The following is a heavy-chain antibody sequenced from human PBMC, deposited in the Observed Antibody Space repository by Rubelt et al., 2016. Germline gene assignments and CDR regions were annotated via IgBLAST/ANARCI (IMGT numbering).Heavy chain of an antibody. CDR2: ISSSSDYI. J-gene: IGHJ4*02. D-gene: IGHD6-13*01. Sequence: RGLDWVSSISSSSDYIYYADSVKGRFTISRDNVKNSLYLQMNSLRAEDTAVYYCARDRSVGSNWYRFVDYWGQGTLVTVSS. CDR3: ARDRSVGSNWYRFVDY. V-gene: IGHV3-21*01.